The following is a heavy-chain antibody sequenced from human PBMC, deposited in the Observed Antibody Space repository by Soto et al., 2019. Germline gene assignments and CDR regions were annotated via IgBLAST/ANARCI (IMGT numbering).Heavy chain of an antibody. D-gene: IGHD2-15*01. J-gene: IGHJ2*01. V-gene: IGHV4-59*01. Sequence: QVQLQESGPGLVKPSETLSLTCTVSGDSITNYYWSWIRQPPGKGLEWLGNIYYSGGTNYTPSLKGRATISVDTSQTRFSLQLSSVTAADTAVYYCASAPLVETVYWYFDLWGRGTLVTVSS. CDR3: ASAPLVETVYWYFDL. CDR1: GDSITNYY. CDR2: IYYSGGT.